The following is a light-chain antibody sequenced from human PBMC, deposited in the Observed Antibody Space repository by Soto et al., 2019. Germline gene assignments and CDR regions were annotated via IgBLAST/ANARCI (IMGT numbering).Light chain of an antibody. J-gene: IGLJ1*01. CDR2: DNS. CDR3: QSYDSSLSVLYV. CDR1: SSNIRAGYD. V-gene: IGLV1-40*01. Sequence: QSVLTQPPSVSGAPGQRVTISCTGSSSNIRAGYDVHWYQQLPGTAPKLLIYDNSNRPSGVPDRFSGSKSGTSASLAITGLQAEDEADYYCQSYDSSLSVLYVFGTGTKLIVL.